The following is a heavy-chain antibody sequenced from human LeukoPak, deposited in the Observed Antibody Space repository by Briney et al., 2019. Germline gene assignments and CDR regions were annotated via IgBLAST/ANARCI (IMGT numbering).Heavy chain of an antibody. CDR2: INHSGST. CDR1: GGSFSGYY. J-gene: IGHJ6*03. V-gene: IGHV4-34*01. Sequence: SETLSLTCAVYGGSFSGYYWSWIRQPPGKGLEWIGEINHSGSTNYNPSLKSRVTISVDTSKNQFSLKLSSVTAADTAVYYCARRVRYFDRPHYYYYMDVWGKGTTVTVSS. D-gene: IGHD3-9*01. CDR3: ARRVRYFDRPHYYYYMDV.